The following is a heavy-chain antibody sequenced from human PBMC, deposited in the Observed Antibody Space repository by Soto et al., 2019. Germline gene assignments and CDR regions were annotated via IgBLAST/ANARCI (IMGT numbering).Heavy chain of an antibody. CDR2: IYYSGST. V-gene: IGHV4-59*01. CDR3: ARARSGIMGYFDL. CDR1: GGSISSYY. D-gene: IGHD1-26*01. J-gene: IGHJ2*01. Sequence: SETLSLTCTVSGGSISSYYWSWIRQPPGKGLEWIGYIYYSGSTNYNPSLKSRVTISVDTSKNQFSLKLSSVTAADTAVYYCARARSGIMGYFDLWGRGTLVTVSS.